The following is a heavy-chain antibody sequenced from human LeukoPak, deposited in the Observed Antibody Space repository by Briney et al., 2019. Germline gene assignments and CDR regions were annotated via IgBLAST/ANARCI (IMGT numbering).Heavy chain of an antibody. D-gene: IGHD2-2*01. J-gene: IGHJ5*02. Sequence: GGSLRLSCAASGFTFSSYAMHWVRQAPGKGLEWVAVISYDGSNKYYADSVKGRFTISRDNSKNTLYLQMNSLRAEDTAVFYCARNGIYQLHWVWFDPWGQGTLVTVSS. CDR2: ISYDGSNK. CDR1: GFTFSSYA. CDR3: ARNGIYQLHWVWFDP. V-gene: IGHV3-30-3*01.